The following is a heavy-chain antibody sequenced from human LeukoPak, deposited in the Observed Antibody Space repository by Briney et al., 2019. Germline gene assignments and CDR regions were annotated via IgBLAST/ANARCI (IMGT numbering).Heavy chain of an antibody. CDR3: ARVGEGSYYNIFDY. CDR2: IYNSGST. V-gene: IGHV4-59*01. J-gene: IGHJ4*02. CDR1: GGTISSYY. Sequence: PSETLSLTCTVSGGTISSYYWSWIRQPPGKGLEWIGYIYNSGSTKYNPSPKSRVTISVDTSKNQFSLKLSSVTAADTAVYYCARVGEGSYYNIFDYWGQGTLVTVSS. D-gene: IGHD3-10*01.